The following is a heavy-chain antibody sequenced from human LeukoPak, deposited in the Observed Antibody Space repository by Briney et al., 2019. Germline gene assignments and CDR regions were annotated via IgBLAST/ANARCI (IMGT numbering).Heavy chain of an antibody. D-gene: IGHD6-13*01. CDR1: GGSFSGYY. Sequence: SETLSLTCAVYGGSFSGYYWSLIRQPPVKGLEWIGKINHSGSTNYNPSLKSRVTISVDTSKNQFSLKLSSVTAADTAVYYCARGRPSSSSWYRSYYYYMDVWGKGTTVTISS. CDR2: INHSGST. V-gene: IGHV4-34*01. CDR3: ARGRPSSSSWYRSYYYYMDV. J-gene: IGHJ6*03.